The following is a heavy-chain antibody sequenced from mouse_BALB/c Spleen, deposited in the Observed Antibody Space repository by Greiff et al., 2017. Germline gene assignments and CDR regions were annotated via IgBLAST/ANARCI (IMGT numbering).Heavy chain of an antibody. Sequence: VQLQQSGAELVKPGASVKLSCTASGFNIKDTYMHWVKQRPEQGLEWIGRIDPANGNTKYDPKFQGKATITADTSANTAYLQLSSLTSEDTAVYYCARGLLRFHWYFDVWGAGTTVTVSS. D-gene: IGHD2-3*01. CDR3: ARGLLRFHWYFDV. CDR1: GFNIKDTY. J-gene: IGHJ1*01. CDR2: IDPANGNT. V-gene: IGHV14-3*02.